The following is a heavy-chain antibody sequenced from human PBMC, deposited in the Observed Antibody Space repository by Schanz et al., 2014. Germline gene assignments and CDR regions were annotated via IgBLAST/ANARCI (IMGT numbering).Heavy chain of an antibody. CDR2: VPFDGSQK. CDR3: ARGGPAYYFDD. CDR1: GFTFSSYA. J-gene: IGHJ4*02. Sequence: VQLVESGGGVVQPGRSLRLSCAASGFTFSSYALHWVRQAPGKGLEWVAFVPFDGSQKFYADSVKGRFTISRDNSKNTVYLQMNSLRPGDTAVYYCARGGPAYYFDDWGQGTLVTVSS. V-gene: IGHV3-30*04.